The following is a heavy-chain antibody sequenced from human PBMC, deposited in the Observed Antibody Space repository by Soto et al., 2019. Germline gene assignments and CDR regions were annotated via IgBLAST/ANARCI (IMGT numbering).Heavy chain of an antibody. D-gene: IGHD1-20*01. CDR1: GFTFSDYW. J-gene: IGHJ4*02. V-gene: IGHV3-7*01. Sequence: GGSLRLSCAASGFTFSDYWMSWVLQTPGRGLEWVANIKQDGSERYYMDSVKGRFTISRDNAKNSLYLHMNSLTSEDTAVYYCAIDRSVHNRPRLSFWGQETLVIVSS. CDR3: AIDRSVHNRPRLSF. CDR2: IKQDGSER.